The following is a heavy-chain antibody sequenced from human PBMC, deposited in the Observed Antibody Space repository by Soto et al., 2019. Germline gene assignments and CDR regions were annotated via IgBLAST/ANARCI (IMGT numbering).Heavy chain of an antibody. D-gene: IGHD1-1*01. CDR1: GYTFTSYY. Sequence: QVQLVQSGAEVKKPGASVKVSCKASGYTFTSYYMHWVRQAPGQGLEWMGIINPSGGSSYAQKFRGRVTMTRDTSTSTVYMELSSVKSEDTAVYYCSRERIPPKGATGYWYFDLWGRGTLVTVSS. CDR3: SRERIPPKGATGYWYFDL. CDR2: INPSGGS. V-gene: IGHV1-46*03. J-gene: IGHJ2*01.